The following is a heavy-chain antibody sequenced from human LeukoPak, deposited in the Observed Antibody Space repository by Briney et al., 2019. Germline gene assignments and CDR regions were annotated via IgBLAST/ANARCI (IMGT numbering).Heavy chain of an antibody. CDR1: GGSISSSNW. CDR2: IYHSGST. J-gene: IGHJ3*02. Sequence: PSETLSLTCAVSGGSISSSNWWSWVRQPPGKGLEWIGEIYHSGSTNYNPSLKSRVTISVDKSKNQFSLKLSSVTAADTAVYYCARLIMITFGGVIGYAFDIWGQGTMVTVSS. D-gene: IGHD3-16*02. V-gene: IGHV4-4*02. CDR3: ARLIMITFGGVIGYAFDI.